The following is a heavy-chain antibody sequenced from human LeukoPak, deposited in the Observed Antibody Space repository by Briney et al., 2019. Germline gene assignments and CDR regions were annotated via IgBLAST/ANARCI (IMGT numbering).Heavy chain of an antibody. V-gene: IGHV3-21*01. Sequence: GGSLRLSCAASGFTFSSYSVNWVRQAPGKGLEWVSSISSSSSYIYYADSVKGRFTISRDNAKNSLYLQMNSLRAEDTAVYYCAREVAVAGKINWGQGTLVTVSS. CDR1: GFTFSSYS. J-gene: IGHJ4*02. CDR2: ISSSSSYI. D-gene: IGHD6-19*01. CDR3: AREVAVAGKIN.